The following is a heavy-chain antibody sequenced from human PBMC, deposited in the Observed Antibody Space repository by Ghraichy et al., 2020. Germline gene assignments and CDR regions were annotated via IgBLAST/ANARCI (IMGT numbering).Heavy chain of an antibody. Sequence: SQTLSLTCTVSGGSISTTSNYWGWIRQTPGKGLEWIGSIFYTGVTYYNPSLSSRVTISVDTARNQFSLNLSSMTAADTAIYYCASEYCRGGSCYRFFDYWGQEPWSSSPQ. D-gene: IGHD2-15*01. CDR2: IFYTGVT. J-gene: IGHJ4*01. V-gene: IGHV4-39*01. CDR3: ASEYCRGGSCYRFFDY. CDR1: GGSISTTSNY.